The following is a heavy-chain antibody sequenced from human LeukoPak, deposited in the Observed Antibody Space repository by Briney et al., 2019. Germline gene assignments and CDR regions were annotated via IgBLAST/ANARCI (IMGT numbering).Heavy chain of an antibody. CDR3: ARIVVACLPTAGCFVY. CDR2: ISSSGSTI. J-gene: IGHJ4*02. V-gene: IGHV3-48*03. Sequence: GGSLRLSCAASGFTFSSYEMNWVGQAPGKGLEWVSYISSSGSTIYYADSVKGRFTISRDNAKNSLYLQMNSLRAEDTAVYYCARIVVACLPTAGCFVYWGQGTMVTVSS. D-gene: IGHD3-22*01. CDR1: GFTFSSYE.